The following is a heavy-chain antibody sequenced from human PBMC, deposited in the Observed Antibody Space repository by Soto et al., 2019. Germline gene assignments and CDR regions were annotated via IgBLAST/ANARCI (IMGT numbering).Heavy chain of an antibody. CDR1: GGSISSGDYY. Sequence: NPSETLSLTCTVSGGSISSGDYYWSWIRQPPGKGLEWIGYIYYSGSTYYNPSLKSRVTISVDTSKNQFSLKLSSVTAEDTAVSYCARDRTRNKPTVFGNWFDPGGQGTLVTVSA. D-gene: IGHD4-4*01. V-gene: IGHV4-30-4*01. CDR2: IYYSGST. J-gene: IGHJ5*02. CDR3: ARDRTRNKPTVFGNWFDP.